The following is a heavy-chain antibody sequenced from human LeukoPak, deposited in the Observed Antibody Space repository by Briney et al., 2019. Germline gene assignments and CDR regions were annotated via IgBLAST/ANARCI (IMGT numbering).Heavy chain of an antibody. CDR2: IWYDGSDK. CDR1: GFTFSKYG. V-gene: IGHV3-33*01. Sequence: SGRSRRLSCAASGFTFSKYGMHWVRQAPGKGLEWVAVIWYDGSDKYYAASVKGRFTISRDNSKNTLYLQMNSLRAEDTAVYYCARDLVGAIARGFDYWGQGTLVTVSS. J-gene: IGHJ4*02. D-gene: IGHD1-26*01. CDR3: ARDLVGAIARGFDY.